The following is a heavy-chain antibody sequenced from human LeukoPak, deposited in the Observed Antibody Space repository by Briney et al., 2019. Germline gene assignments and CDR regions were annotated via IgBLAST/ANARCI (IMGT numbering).Heavy chain of an antibody. D-gene: IGHD5-18*01. J-gene: IGHJ4*02. Sequence: SETLSLTCAVYGGSFSGYYWSWIRQPPGKGLEWIGEINHSGSTNYNPSLKSRVTISVDTSKNQFSLKLSSVTAADTAVYYCARRLTNADTAIVTGVGFYFDYWGQGTLVTVSS. V-gene: IGHV4-34*01. CDR1: GGSFSGYY. CDR3: ARRLTNADTAIVTGVGFYFDY. CDR2: INHSGST.